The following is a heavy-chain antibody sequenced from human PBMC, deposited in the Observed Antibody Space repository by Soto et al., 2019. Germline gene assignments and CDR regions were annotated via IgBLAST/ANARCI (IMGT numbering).Heavy chain of an antibody. D-gene: IGHD2-15*01. CDR1: GYTFTSYD. CDR2: MNTNSGNT. J-gene: IGHJ4*02. Sequence: QVQLVQSGAEVKKPGASVKVSCKASGYTFTSYDINWVRQATGQGLEWMGWMNTNSGNTGYAQKFQGRGTMNRNTSISTAYMELSSLRSEDTAVYYCARAFSRSGRPDYWGQGTLVTVSA. CDR3: ARAFSRSGRPDY. V-gene: IGHV1-8*01.